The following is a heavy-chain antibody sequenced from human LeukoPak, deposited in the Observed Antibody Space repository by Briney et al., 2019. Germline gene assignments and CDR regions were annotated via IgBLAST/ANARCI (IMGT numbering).Heavy chain of an antibody. Sequence: ASVKVSCKASGYTFTAYYMHWVRQAPGQGLEWMGWINPNTGGTNYAQKFQGRVTMTRATSISTTYMELSSLRSDDTAVYYCARDDSFQFDSWGQGTLVTVSS. V-gene: IGHV1-2*02. J-gene: IGHJ4*02. CDR2: INPNTGGT. CDR3: ARDDSFQFDS. CDR1: GYTFTAYY. D-gene: IGHD5-18*01.